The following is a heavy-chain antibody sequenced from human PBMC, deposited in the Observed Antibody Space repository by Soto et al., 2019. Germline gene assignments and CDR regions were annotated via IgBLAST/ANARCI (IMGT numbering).Heavy chain of an antibody. CDR2: IYYSGST. CDR1: GGSVSSGSYY. D-gene: IGHD1-26*01. V-gene: IGHV4-61*01. J-gene: IGHJ3*02. CDR3: ARRYSGSYYDAFDI. Sequence: SETLSLTCTVSGGSVSSGSYYWSWIRQPPGKGLEWIGYIYYSGSTNYNPSLKSRVTISVDTSKNQFSLKLSSVTAADTAVYYCARRYSGSYYDAFDIWGQGTMVTVSS.